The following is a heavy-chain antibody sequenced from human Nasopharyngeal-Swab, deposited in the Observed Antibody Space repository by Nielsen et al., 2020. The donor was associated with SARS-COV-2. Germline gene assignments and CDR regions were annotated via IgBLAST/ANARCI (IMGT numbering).Heavy chain of an antibody. CDR1: GGTFSSYA. Sequence: SVKASCKASGGTFSSYAISWVRQAPGQGLEWMGGIIPIFGTANYAQKFQGRVTITADESTSTAYMELSSLRSEDTAVYYCARGPFLAYCGGDCYGAFDIWGQGTMVTVSS. CDR2: IIPIFGTA. J-gene: IGHJ3*02. D-gene: IGHD2-21*02. V-gene: IGHV1-69*13. CDR3: ARGPFLAYCGGDCYGAFDI.